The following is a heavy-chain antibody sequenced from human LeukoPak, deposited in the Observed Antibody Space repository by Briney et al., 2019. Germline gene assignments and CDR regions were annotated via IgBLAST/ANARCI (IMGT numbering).Heavy chain of an antibody. CDR1: GFTFSSYE. V-gene: IGHV3-48*03. CDR2: ISGSGSTI. CDR3: ARVKLGGSAFDI. J-gene: IGHJ3*02. Sequence: GGSLRLPCAASGFTFSSYEMNWVRQAPGKGLEWVSYISGSGSTIYYADSVKGRFTISRDNAKHSLYLQMNSLRAEDTAVYYCARVKLGGSAFDIWGQGTMVTVSS. D-gene: IGHD1-26*01.